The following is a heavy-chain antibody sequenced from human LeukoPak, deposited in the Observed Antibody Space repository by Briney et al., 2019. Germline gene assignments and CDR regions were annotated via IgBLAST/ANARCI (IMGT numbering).Heavy chain of an antibody. Sequence: RQAPGXGLEWVSAISGPGGSTYYADSVKGRFTISRDNSKNTQYLQMNNLRVEDTAVYYCAKTSRNWYYVDYWGQGALVTVSS. V-gene: IGHV3-23*01. J-gene: IGHJ4*02. CDR3: AKTSRNWYYVDY. D-gene: IGHD6-13*01. CDR2: ISGPGGST.